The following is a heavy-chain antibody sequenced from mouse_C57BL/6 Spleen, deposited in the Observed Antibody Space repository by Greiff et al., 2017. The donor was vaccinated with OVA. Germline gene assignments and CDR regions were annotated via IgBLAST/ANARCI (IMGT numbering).Heavy chain of an antibody. CDR2: INPNYGTT. CDR1: GFSFTDYN. J-gene: IGHJ2*01. D-gene: IGHD1-1*01. Sequence: EVQLQQSGPELVKPGASVKISCKASGFSFTDYNMNWVKQSNGKSLEWIGVINPNYGTTSYNQKFKGKATLTVDQSSSTAYMQLNSLTSEDSSVYYCAREDYGSNYYFDYWGQGTTLTVSS. V-gene: IGHV1-39*01. CDR3: AREDYGSNYYFDY.